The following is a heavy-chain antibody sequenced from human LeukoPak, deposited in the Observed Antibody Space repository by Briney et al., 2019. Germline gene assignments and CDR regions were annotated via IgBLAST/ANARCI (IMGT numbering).Heavy chain of an antibody. CDR2: IYYSGST. CDR3: AREYSSSDNWFDP. CDR1: GGSISSYY. Sequence: PSETLSLTRTVSGGSISSYYWSWIRQPPGKGLEWIGYIYYSGSTNYNPSLKSRVTISVDTSKNQFSLKLSSVTAADTAVYYCAREYSSSDNWFDPWGQGTLVTVSS. J-gene: IGHJ5*02. V-gene: IGHV4-59*01. D-gene: IGHD6-6*01.